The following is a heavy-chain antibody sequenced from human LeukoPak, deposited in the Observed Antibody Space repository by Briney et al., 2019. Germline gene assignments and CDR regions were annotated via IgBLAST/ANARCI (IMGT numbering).Heavy chain of an antibody. CDR3: ARVSAGRGYSLPD. Sequence: PSETLSLTCAVYGGSFSGYYWSWIRQPPGKGLEWVSVIYSGGSTYYADSVKGRFTISRDNSKNTLYLQMNSLRAEDTAVYYCARVSAGRGYSLPDWGQGTLVTVSS. CDR2: IYSGGST. J-gene: IGHJ4*02. CDR1: GGSFSGYY. V-gene: IGHV3-66*01. D-gene: IGHD5-18*01.